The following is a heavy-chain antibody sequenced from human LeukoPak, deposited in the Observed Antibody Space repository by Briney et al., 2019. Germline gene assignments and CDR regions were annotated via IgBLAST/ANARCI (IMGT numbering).Heavy chain of an antibody. Sequence: PSETLSLTCAVYGGSFSGYYWSWIRQPPGKGLEWVGHIKSKTDGGTTDYAAPVKGRFTISRDDSKNTLSLQMNSLKTEDTAVYYCTTGVSAMAQYYYYMDVWGKGTTVTVSS. J-gene: IGHJ6*03. D-gene: IGHD5-18*01. CDR3: TTGVSAMAQYYYYMDV. CDR1: GGSFSGYY. CDR2: IKSKTDGGTT. V-gene: IGHV3-15*01.